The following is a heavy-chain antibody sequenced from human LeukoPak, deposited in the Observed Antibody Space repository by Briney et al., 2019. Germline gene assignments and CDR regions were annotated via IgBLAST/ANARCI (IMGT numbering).Heavy chain of an antibody. J-gene: IGHJ2*01. CDR3: ARDALHPRWFFDL. D-gene: IGHD4-11*01. Sequence: GGSLRLSCAASGFTFSSYSINWVRQAPGKGLEWISYISSSSSTIYYADSVKGRFTISRDNAKNSLYLQMNSLRDEDTAVYYCARDALHPRWFFDLWGRGTLVTISS. CDR1: GFTFSSYS. CDR2: ISSSSSTI. V-gene: IGHV3-48*02.